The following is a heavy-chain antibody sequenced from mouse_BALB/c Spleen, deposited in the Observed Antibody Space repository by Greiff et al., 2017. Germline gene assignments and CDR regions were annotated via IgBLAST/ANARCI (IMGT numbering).Heavy chain of an antibody. J-gene: IGHJ3*01. CDR2: ISYDGSN. D-gene: IGHD2-1*01. CDR1: GYSITSGYY. Sequence: DVKLQESGPGLVKPSQSLSLTCSVTGYSITSGYYWNWIRQFPGNKLEWMGYISYDGSNNYNPSLKNRISITRDTSKNQFFLKLNSVTTEDTATYYCARDGNHPAWFAYWGQGTLVTVSA. V-gene: IGHV3-6*02. CDR3: ARDGNHPAWFAY.